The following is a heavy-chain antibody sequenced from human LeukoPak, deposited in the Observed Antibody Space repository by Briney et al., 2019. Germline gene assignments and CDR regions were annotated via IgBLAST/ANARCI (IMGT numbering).Heavy chain of an antibody. CDR1: GFTFTSYW. CDR3: VRSIDA. V-gene: IGHV3-7*03. J-gene: IGHJ5*02. Sequence: QTGGSLRLSCAASGFTFTSYWVNWVRQAPGKGLEWVGNIKPDGSQTYYVDSVKGRFTISRDNAKNSVSLQLNSLRAEDTAVYFCVRSIDAWGQGTLVTVSS. CDR2: IKPDGSQT. D-gene: IGHD3-3*01.